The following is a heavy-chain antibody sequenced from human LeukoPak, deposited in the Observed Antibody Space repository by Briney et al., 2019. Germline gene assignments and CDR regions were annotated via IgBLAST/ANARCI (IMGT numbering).Heavy chain of an antibody. CDR1: GFTFSSYG. CDR2: ISGSGGST. D-gene: IGHD3-9*01. J-gene: IGHJ4*02. V-gene: IGHV3-23*01. CDR3: AKSRGVGVLTGYYADDY. Sequence: QAGGSLRLSCAASGFTFSSYGMHWVRQAPGKGLEWVSGISGSGGSTYYADSVKCRFTISRDNSKNMLHLQMNSLRAEDTAVYYCAKSRGVGVLTGYYADDYWGQGTLLTVSS.